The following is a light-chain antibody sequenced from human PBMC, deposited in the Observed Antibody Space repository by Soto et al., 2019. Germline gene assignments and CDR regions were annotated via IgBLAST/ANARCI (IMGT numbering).Light chain of an antibody. CDR2: TGS. CDR1: QGIINW. CDR3: QQANSFPLT. Sequence: DIPMTQSPSSVSASVGDRVSITCRASQGIINWLAWYQQKPGRAPKLLIYTGSSLQSGVPSRFSRTGSGTDFPLTISSLQPEDVATYYCQQANSFPLTFGGGTKVEIK. V-gene: IGKV1-12*01. J-gene: IGKJ4*01.